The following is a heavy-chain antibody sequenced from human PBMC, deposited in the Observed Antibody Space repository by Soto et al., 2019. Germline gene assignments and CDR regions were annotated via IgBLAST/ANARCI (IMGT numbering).Heavy chain of an antibody. D-gene: IGHD7-27*01. J-gene: IGHJ4*02. Sequence: QLHLQESGPGLVKPSETLSLTCTVSGASISSSPYCWGWVRQPPGKGLEFIGSIFYSGDTYYTPSLTSPVTISGGTSKIQLSLKLSSVTAADTAVYYCARLSLGAPFDYWGQGALVTVSS. CDR2: IFYSGDT. V-gene: IGHV4-39*01. CDR3: ARLSLGAPFDY. CDR1: GASISSSPYC.